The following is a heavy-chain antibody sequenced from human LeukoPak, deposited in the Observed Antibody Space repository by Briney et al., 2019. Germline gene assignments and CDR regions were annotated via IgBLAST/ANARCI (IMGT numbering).Heavy chain of an antibody. J-gene: IGHJ4*02. V-gene: IGHV1-69*13. CDR1: GGTFSSYA. CDR2: IIPIFGTA. Sequence: GASVKVSCKASGGTFSSYAISWVRQAPGQGLEWMGGIIPIFGTANYAQKFQGRVTITADESTSTAYMELSSLRSEDTAVYYCASSVDTAMVTGRTMGDYWGQGTLVTVSS. D-gene: IGHD5-18*01. CDR3: ASSVDTAMVTGRTMGDY.